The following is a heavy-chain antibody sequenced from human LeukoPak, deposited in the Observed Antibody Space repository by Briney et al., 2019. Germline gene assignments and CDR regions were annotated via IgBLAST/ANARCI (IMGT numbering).Heavy chain of an antibody. CDR1: GYTFTNYV. Sequence: ASVKVSCKASGYTFTNYVMHWVRQAPGQRLEGMGWINAGNGNTKYSQEFQGRVTITRDTSASTAYMELSSLRSEDMAVYYCARSSSGWYEYWGQGTLVTVSS. D-gene: IGHD6-19*01. J-gene: IGHJ4*02. CDR3: ARSSSGWYEY. CDR2: INAGNGNT. V-gene: IGHV1-3*03.